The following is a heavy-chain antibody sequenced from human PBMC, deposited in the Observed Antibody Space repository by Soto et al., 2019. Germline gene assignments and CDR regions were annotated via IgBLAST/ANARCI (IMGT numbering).Heavy chain of an antibody. CDR2: TYYRSKWYN. D-gene: IGHD3-3*01. J-gene: IGHJ6*02. CDR1: GDSVSSNSAA. Sequence: QALSLPSAISGDSVSSNSAACNWIRQSPSRGLEWLGRTYYRSKWYNDYAVSVKSRITINPDTSKNQFSLQLNSVTPEDTAVYYCARDRNFGVVIITYYGMDVWGQGTTVTVSS. CDR3: ARDRNFGVVIITYYGMDV. V-gene: IGHV6-1*01.